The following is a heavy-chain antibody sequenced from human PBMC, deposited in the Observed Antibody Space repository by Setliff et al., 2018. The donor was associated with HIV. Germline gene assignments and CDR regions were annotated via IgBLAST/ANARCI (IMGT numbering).Heavy chain of an antibody. CDR3: ARRVGITIFGAPNQYYYMDV. CDR1: RDSISRND. CDR2: IYYNGTT. D-gene: IGHD3-3*01. Sequence: PSETLSLTCTVSRDSISRNDWAWVRQPPGKGLEWIGHIYYNGTTNYNPSIKSRVTISVDTSKNQLSLKLNSVTGADTAIFYCARRVGITIFGAPNQYYYMDVWGKGTTVTVSS. J-gene: IGHJ6*03. V-gene: IGHV4-59*01.